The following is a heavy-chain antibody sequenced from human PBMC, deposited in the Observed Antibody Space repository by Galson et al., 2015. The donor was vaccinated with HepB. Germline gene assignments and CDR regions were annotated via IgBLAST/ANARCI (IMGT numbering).Heavy chain of an antibody. D-gene: IGHD1-26*01. Sequence: SLRLSCAASGFTFNNAWMRWVRQAPGKGLEWVGRIKSEADGGTTEYAAPVNGRFTISRDDLRNTLYLQMNTLKTEDTAVYYCTTELRWELLDFDYWGQGTLVTVSS. CDR2: IKSEADGGTT. J-gene: IGHJ4*02. V-gene: IGHV3-15*01. CDR1: GFTFNNAW. CDR3: TTELRWELLDFDY.